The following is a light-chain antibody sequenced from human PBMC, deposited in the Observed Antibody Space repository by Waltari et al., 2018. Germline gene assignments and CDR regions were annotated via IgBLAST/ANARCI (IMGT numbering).Light chain of an antibody. CDR2: STN. J-gene: IGLJ3*02. V-gene: IGLV8-61*01. Sequence: QTVVTQEPSFSVSPGGTVTLTCGLSSGSFPTSYYPSWYQQTPGQAPRTLIYSTNTRSSGFPDRFAGSILGNKAALTITGAQADDESDYYCVLYMGGGIWVFGGGTKLTVL. CDR1: SGSFPTSYY. CDR3: VLYMGGGIWV.